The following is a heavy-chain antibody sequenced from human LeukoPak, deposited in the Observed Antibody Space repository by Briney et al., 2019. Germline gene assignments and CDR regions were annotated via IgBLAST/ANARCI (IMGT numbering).Heavy chain of an antibody. CDR1: GGSISSSTYY. CDR2: ISYSGNT. V-gene: IGHV4-39*07. Sequence: SETLSLTCTVSGGSISSSTYYWGWIRQPPGKGLEWIGTISYSGNTYYNPSLNSRLTLSIDTSKNQFSLKLISVTAADTAVYYCARDRCSGGSCYFPGTSLDAFDIWGQGTMVTVSS. CDR3: ARDRCSGGSCYFPGTSLDAFDI. D-gene: IGHD2-15*01. J-gene: IGHJ3*02.